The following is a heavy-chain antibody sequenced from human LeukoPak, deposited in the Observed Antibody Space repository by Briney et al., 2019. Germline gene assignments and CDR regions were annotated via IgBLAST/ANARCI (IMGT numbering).Heavy chain of an antibody. Sequence: PGGSLRLSCAASGFTFSSYAMSWVRQATGKGLEWVSAISGSGGSTYYADSVKGRFTISRDNSKNTLYLQMNSLRAEDTAVYYCAKDRVGYSSGWYFDHWGQGTLVTVSS. CDR1: GFTFSSYA. D-gene: IGHD6-19*01. V-gene: IGHV3-23*01. CDR2: ISGSGGST. CDR3: AKDRVGYSSGWYFDH. J-gene: IGHJ4*02.